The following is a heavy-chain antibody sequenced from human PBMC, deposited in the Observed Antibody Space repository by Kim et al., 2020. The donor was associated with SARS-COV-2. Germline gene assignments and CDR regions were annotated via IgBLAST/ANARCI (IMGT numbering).Heavy chain of an antibody. CDR2: INHSGST. J-gene: IGHJ6*03. CDR3: ARMRGNFYYYYYYMDV. Sequence: SETLSLTCAVYGGSFSGYYWSWIRQPPGKGLEWIGEINHSGSTNYNPSLKSRVTISVDTSKNQFSLKLSSVTAADTAVYYCARMRGNFYYYYYYMDVWG. V-gene: IGHV4-34*01. CDR1: GGSFSGYY. D-gene: IGHD4-4*01.